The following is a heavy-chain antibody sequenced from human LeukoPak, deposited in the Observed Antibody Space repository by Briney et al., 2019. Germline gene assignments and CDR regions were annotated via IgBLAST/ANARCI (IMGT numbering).Heavy chain of an antibody. D-gene: IGHD3-9*01. CDR1: GGTFSSYA. CDR3: ATRILTGSLFDY. V-gene: IGHV1-69*06. J-gene: IGHJ4*02. Sequence: ASVKVSCKASGGTFSSYAISWVRQAPGQGLEWMGGIIPIFGTANYAQEFQGRVTITADKSTSTAYMELSSLRSEDTAVYYCATRILTGSLFDYWGQGTLVTVSS. CDR2: IIPIFGTA.